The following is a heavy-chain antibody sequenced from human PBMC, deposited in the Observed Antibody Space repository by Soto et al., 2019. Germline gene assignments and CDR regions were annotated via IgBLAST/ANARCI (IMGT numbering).Heavy chain of an antibody. CDR3: ARRVSSGWSYYFDS. D-gene: IGHD6-19*01. CDR2: IYYSGST. CDR1: GGSINTYY. Sequence: SETLSLTCTVSGGSINTYYWSWIRQPPGKALEWIGFIYYSGSTNYNPSLKSRVTISIDTSKNQFSLKLTSVTAADTAVYYCARRVSSGWSYYFDSWGQGTLVTVSS. J-gene: IGHJ4*02. V-gene: IGHV4-59*08.